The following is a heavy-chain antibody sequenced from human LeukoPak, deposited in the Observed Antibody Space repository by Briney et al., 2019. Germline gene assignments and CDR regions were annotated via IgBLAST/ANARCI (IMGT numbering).Heavy chain of an antibody. CDR1: GYSISTGYY. CDR3: ARVSQVYYYYMDV. CDR2: IYYSGST. V-gene: IGHV4-61*01. Sequence: SETLALTCSVSGYSISTGYYWSWIRQPPGKGLEWIGYIYYSGSTDYNPSLKSRVTISVDTSKNQFSLKLSSVTAADTAVYYCARVSQVYYYYMDVWGKGTTVTVSS. J-gene: IGHJ6*03.